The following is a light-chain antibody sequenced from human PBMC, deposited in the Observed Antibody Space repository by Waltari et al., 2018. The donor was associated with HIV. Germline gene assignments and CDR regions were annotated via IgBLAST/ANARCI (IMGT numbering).Light chain of an antibody. CDR3: QQYFDNPRT. J-gene: IGKJ1*01. Sequence: DIVMTQSPDSLTVSLGERATINCKSSQSVLYSPNNKNYLAWYQQKPRQPPKLLIYWASTRESGVPDRFSGGGSGTDFTLTISSLRAEDVAVYYCQQYFDNPRTFGQGTKVEV. V-gene: IGKV4-1*01. CDR1: QSVLYSPNNKNY. CDR2: WAS.